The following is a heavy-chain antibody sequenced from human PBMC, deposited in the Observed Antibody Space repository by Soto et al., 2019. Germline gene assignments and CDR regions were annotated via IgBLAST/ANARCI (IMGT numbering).Heavy chain of an antibody. V-gene: IGHV1-69*06. CDR3: AREGRLTGTDGFDY. J-gene: IGHJ4*02. CDR1: GGTFRPYG. Sequence: ASVTVSCKRSGGTFRPYGVSWVRQAPGQGLEWMGMIIPIFDTTNYAQKFQGRVTITADTSTSTAYMELSSLRSEDTAVYYCAREGRLTGTDGFDYWGQGTLVTVSS. CDR2: IIPIFDTT. D-gene: IGHD1-20*01.